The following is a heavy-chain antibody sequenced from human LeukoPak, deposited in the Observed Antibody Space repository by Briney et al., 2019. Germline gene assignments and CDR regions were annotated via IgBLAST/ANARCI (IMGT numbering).Heavy chain of an antibody. J-gene: IGHJ4*02. Sequence: SETLSLTCTLSGGSISSNYWSWIRQPPGKGLEWVGYISYTGSTYYNPSLKSRVTISLDTSKNQFSLKLSSVTAADTAVYYCAQIRPSTYYDSSGSFDYWGQGTLVAVSS. CDR1: GGSISSNY. CDR3: AQIRPSTYYDSSGSFDY. CDR2: ISYTGST. D-gene: IGHD3-22*01. V-gene: IGHV4-59*08.